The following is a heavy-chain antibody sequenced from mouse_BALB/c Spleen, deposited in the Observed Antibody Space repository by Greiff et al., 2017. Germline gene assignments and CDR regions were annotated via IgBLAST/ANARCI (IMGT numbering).Heavy chain of an antibody. CDR1: GFTFSSYA. J-gene: IGHJ4*01. V-gene: IGHV5-6-5*01. Sequence: DVKLVESGGGLVKPGGSLKLSCAASGFTFSSYAMSWVRQTPEKRLEWVASISSGGSTYYPDSVKGRFTISRDNARNILYLQMSSLRSEDTAMYYCARGGTTVVANGAMDYWGQGTSVTVSS. CDR3: ARGGTTVVANGAMDY. CDR2: ISSGGST. D-gene: IGHD1-1*01.